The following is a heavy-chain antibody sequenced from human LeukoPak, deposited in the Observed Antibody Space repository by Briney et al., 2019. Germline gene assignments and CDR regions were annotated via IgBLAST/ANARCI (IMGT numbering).Heavy chain of an antibody. D-gene: IGHD2-21*01. J-gene: IGHJ4*02. CDR2: FGHDEKYT. Sequence: PGGSLRLSCTASGFSFSISRMHWVRQAPGKGLVWVSRFGHDEKYTSYADSVKGRFTISRDTAKNTLYLQMNSLRAENTAIYYCARETYNCGGECSPIFANWGQGTLVTVSS. CDR3: ARETYNCGGECSPIFAN. CDR1: GFSFSISR. V-gene: IGHV3-74*01.